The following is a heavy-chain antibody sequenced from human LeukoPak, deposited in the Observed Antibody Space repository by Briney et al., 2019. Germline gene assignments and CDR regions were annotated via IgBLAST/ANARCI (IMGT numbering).Heavy chain of an antibody. CDR1: GGSISSYY. J-gene: IGHJ3*02. V-gene: IGHV4-59*08. D-gene: IGHD3-9*01. CDR2: IYYSGST. CDR3: ARYLTGDAFDI. Sequence: SETLSLTCTVSGGSISSYYWSWIRQPPGKVLEWIGYIYYSGSTNYNPSLKSRVTISVDTSKNQFSLKLSSVTAADTAVYYCARYLTGDAFDIWGQGTMVTVSS.